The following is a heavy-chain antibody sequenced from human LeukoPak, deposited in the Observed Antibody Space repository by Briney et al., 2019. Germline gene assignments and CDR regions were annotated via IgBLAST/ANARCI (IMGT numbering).Heavy chain of an antibody. CDR3: ARDHGWVPAARDAFDI. CDR1: GYTFTGYY. J-gene: IGHJ3*02. V-gene: IGHV1-2*02. D-gene: IGHD2-2*01. Sequence: ASVKVSCKXSGYTFTGYYMHWVRQAPGQGLEGMGWINPNSGGTNYAQKFQGRVTMTRDTSISTAYMELSRLRSDDTAVYYCARDHGWVPAARDAFDIWGQGTMVTVSS. CDR2: INPNSGGT.